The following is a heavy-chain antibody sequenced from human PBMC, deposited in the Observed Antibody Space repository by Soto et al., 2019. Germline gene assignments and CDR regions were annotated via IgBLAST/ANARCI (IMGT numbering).Heavy chain of an antibody. V-gene: IGHV4-34*01. CDR3: ARVVVAAIFDY. D-gene: IGHD2-15*01. CDR1: GGSFSGYY. CDR2: INHSGST. J-gene: IGHJ4*02. Sequence: QVQLQQWGAGLLKPSETLSLTCAVYGGSFSGYYWSWIRQPPGKGLEWIGEINHSGSTNYNPSLKSRVTISVDTSTNQFSLKLSAVTAADTDVYYCARVVVAAIFDYWGQGTLVTVSS.